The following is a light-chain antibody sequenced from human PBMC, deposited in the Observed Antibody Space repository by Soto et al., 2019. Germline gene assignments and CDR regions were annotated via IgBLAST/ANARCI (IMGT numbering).Light chain of an antibody. V-gene: IGKV3-20*01. Sequence: EIVLTQSPGTLSLSPGERATLSCRASQSISSSFLAWYQQKPGQAPRLLIYGVSRRATGIPDRFSGSGSGTDFTLTISRLEPEDVAVYYCQQYDSSRTFGQGTKV. CDR2: GVS. CDR1: QSISSSF. J-gene: IGKJ1*01. CDR3: QQYDSSRT.